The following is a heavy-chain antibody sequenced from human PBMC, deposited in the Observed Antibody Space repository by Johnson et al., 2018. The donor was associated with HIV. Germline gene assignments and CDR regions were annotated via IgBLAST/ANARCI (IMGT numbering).Heavy chain of an antibody. CDR2: ISYDGSNK. J-gene: IGHJ3*02. Sequence: VQLVESGGGLIQPGGSLKFSCALSGFIVSGNFMTWVRQAPGKGLEWVAVISYDGSNKYYADSVKGRFTISRDNSKNTLYLQMNSLRAEDTALYYCAKSTQASIVRESGPYGAFDIWGQGTMVTVSS. CDR1: GFIVSGNF. V-gene: IGHV3-30*18. D-gene: IGHD3-10*01. CDR3: AKSTQASIVRESGPYGAFDI.